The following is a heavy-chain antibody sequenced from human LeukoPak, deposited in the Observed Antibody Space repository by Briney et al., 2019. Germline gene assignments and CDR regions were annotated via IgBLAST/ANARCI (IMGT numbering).Heavy chain of an antibody. CDR3: ARSHTRKGFCGGGRCYPAVWWFDP. V-gene: IGHV1-8*01. CDR1: GYTFINND. D-gene: IGHD2-15*01. Sequence: ASVKVSCKASGYTFINNDINWVRQAPGQGLESMAWIDPKNGNRGYAQNFQGRVTMTTDTSISTAYMELSSLRSEDTAVYYCARSHTRKGFCGGGRCYPAVWWFDPWGQGTLVTVSS. J-gene: IGHJ5*02. CDR2: IDPKNGNR.